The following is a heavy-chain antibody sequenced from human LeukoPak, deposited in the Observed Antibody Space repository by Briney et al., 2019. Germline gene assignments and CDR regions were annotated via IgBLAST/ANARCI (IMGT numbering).Heavy chain of an antibody. D-gene: IGHD3-22*01. CDR2: MYLSGTT. CDR1: GDSINSLDS. Sequence: SGTLSLTCTVSGDSINSLDSWSWVRQPPGKGLEWIGEMYLSGTTHSNPSVKSRVTISIDKSKNQFFLNLSSVTAADTAVYYCAGLVGRYSSGLYYYYFDYWGQGTLVTVSS. V-gene: IGHV4-4*02. J-gene: IGHJ4*02. CDR3: AGLVGRYSSGLYYYYFDY.